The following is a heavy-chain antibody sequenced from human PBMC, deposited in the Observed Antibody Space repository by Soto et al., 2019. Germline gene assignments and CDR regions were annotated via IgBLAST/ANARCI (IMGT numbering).Heavy chain of an antibody. CDR1: GGSISSYY. CDR3: ARERYYASSGYFDY. CDR2: IYYSGST. D-gene: IGHD3-22*01. Sequence: NPSETLSLTCTVSGGSISSYYWSWIRQPPGKGLEWIGYIYYSGSTNYNPSLKSRVTISVDTSKNQFSLKLSSVTAADTAVYYCARERYYASSGYFDYWGQGTLVTSPQ. J-gene: IGHJ4*02. V-gene: IGHV4-59*01.